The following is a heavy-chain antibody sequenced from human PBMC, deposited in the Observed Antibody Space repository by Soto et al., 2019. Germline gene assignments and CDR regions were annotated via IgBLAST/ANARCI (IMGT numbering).Heavy chain of an antibody. CDR3: ARDYDSSGDY. D-gene: IGHD3-22*01. Sequence: QLQLQESGPGLVKPSETLSLTCTVSGGSISTSSYYWGWIRQPPGKGLEWIGSIYYSGSTYHNPSLKSRVTISVDTSKNQFSLKLSSVTAADTAVYYCARDYDSSGDYWGQGTLVTVSS. V-gene: IGHV4-39*01. CDR2: IYYSGST. CDR1: GGSISTSSYY. J-gene: IGHJ4*02.